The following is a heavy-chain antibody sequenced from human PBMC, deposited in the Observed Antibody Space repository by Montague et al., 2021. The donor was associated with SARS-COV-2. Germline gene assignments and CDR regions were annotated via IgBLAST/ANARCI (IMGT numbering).Heavy chain of an antibody. CDR1: GGSFSTYS. D-gene: IGHD3-10*01. Sequence: SETLSLTCAVHGGSFSTYSWNWIRQPPGKGLEWIGEIHHGGSTSYNPPLKSRVTISVDTSKNQFSLKLTSVAAADTAVYYCARLGDGVVPSPILGVGPYYSLSCMDVWGKGTTVTVSS. V-gene: IGHV4-34*01. CDR2: IHHGGST. J-gene: IGHJ6*03. CDR3: ARLGDGVVPSPILGVGPYYSLSCMDV.